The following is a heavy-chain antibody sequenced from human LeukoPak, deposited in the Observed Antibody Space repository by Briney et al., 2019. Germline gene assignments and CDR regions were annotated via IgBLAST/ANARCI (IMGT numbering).Heavy chain of an antibody. V-gene: IGHV4-59*01. CDR3: ARVARWFGELINAFDI. CDR2: IYYTGGT. CDR1: GGSITNYY. Sequence: SETLSLTCTVSGGSITNYYWAWIRQPPGKGLEWIGNIYYTGGTKYNPSLKSRVTMSVDTSKNQFSLKLSSVTAADTAVYYCARVARWFGELINAFDIWGQGTLVTVSS. D-gene: IGHD3-10*01. J-gene: IGHJ3*02.